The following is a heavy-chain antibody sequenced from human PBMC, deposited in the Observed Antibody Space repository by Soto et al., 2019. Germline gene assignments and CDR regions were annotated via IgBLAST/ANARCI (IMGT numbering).Heavy chain of an antibody. V-gene: IGHV1-69*01. Sequence: QVQLVQSGAEVKKPGSSAKVSCKASGGTFSSYAISWVRQAPGQGLEWMGGIIPIFGTANYAQKFQGRVTITADESRSTAYMELSSLRSEDTAVYYCARGGYDILTGYYTNWFDPWGQGTLVTVSS. CDR2: IIPIFGTA. CDR3: ARGGYDILTGYYTNWFDP. J-gene: IGHJ5*02. CDR1: GGTFSSYA. D-gene: IGHD3-9*01.